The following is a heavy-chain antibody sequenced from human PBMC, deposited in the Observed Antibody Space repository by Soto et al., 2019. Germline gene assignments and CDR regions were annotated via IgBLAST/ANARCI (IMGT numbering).Heavy chain of an antibody. Sequence: ASVKVTWKASRYTLTSCGSSWLRQAPGQRIEWIGWINANTGNTNYAQKLQGRVTVTTDTSTGTAYMELTSLRSDDTSVYYCARVSITMVRGVGVFDYWGQGTLVTVSS. D-gene: IGHD3-10*01. CDR1: RYTLTSCG. V-gene: IGHV1-18*01. J-gene: IGHJ4*02. CDR3: ARVSITMVRGVGVFDY. CDR2: INANTGNT.